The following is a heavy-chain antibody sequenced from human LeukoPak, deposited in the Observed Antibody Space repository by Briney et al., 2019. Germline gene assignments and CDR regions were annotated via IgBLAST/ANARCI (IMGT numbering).Heavy chain of an antibody. CDR1: EFTFSSYA. V-gene: IGHV3-30*03. Sequence: GGSLRLSCAASEFTFSSYAMHWVRQAPGKGLEWVAVILYDGSNKKYADSVKGRFTISRDNSENTLYLQMNSLRAEDTAVYFCARIPHPDYADAQWGQGTLVIVSS. D-gene: IGHD4-17*01. CDR2: ILYDGSNK. CDR3: ARIPHPDYADAQ. J-gene: IGHJ4*02.